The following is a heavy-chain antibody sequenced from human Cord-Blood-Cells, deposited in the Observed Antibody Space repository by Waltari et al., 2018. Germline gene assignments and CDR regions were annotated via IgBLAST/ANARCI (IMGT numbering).Heavy chain of an antibody. Sequence: QLQLQESGPGLVKPSETLSLTCTVSCGSISSSSYYWGWIRQPPGKGLEWIGSIYYSGSTYYNPSLKSRVTISVDTSKNQFSLKLSSVTAADTAVYYCARQDIVVVPAAIGYFDYWGQGTLVTVSS. CDR3: ARQDIVVVPAAIGYFDY. J-gene: IGHJ4*02. D-gene: IGHD2-2*01. CDR2: IYYSGST. V-gene: IGHV4-39*01. CDR1: CGSISSSSYY.